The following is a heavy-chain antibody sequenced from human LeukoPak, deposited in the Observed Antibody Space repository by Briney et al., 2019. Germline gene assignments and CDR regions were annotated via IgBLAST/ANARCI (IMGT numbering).Heavy chain of an antibody. D-gene: IGHD6-19*01. J-gene: IGHJ5*01. CDR3: AKPISGGLAVTADWFHP. V-gene: IGHV3-23*01. CDR2: INANSGTT. CDR1: GFTFSSHS. Sequence: PGGSLRLSCAASGFTFSSHSMNWVRQPPGKGLEWVSTINANSGTTSYAASVRGRFSISRDNSKNTLYLQLNTLRADDTATYYCAKPISGGLAVTADWFHPWGQGTLVVVSS.